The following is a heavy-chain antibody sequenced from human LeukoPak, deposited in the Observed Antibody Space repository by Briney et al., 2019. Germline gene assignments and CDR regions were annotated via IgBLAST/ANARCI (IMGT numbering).Heavy chain of an antibody. V-gene: IGHV1-46*01. D-gene: IGHD2-2*01. J-gene: IGHJ4*02. Sequence: ASVKVSCKASGYTFTSYGISWVRQAPGQGLEWMGIINPSGGSTSYAQKFQGRVTMTRDTSTSTVYMELSSLRSEDTAVYYCAIIAGVVPAAPSHFDYWGQGTLVTVSS. CDR3: AIIAGVVPAAPSHFDY. CDR1: GYTFTSYG. CDR2: INPSGGST.